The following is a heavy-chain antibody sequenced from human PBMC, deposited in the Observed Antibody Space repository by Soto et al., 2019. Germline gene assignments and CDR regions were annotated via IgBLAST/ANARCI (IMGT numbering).Heavy chain of an antibody. Sequence: GGSLRLSCVASGFTFSPYAMSWVRQAPGKGLEWVSGISSSGDSTYYADSVKGRFTISRDNSKNMLYLQMSSLRADDTALHYCAKDPNGNYVGAFDMRGHGTMVT. J-gene: IGHJ3*02. V-gene: IGHV3-23*01. CDR3: AKDPNGNYVGAFDM. D-gene: IGHD1-7*01. CDR2: ISSSGDST. CDR1: GFTFSPYA.